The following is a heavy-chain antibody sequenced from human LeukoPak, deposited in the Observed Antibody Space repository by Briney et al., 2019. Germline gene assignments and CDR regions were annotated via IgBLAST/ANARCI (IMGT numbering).Heavy chain of an antibody. D-gene: IGHD6-13*01. CDR1: GGSISSYY. CDR3: ARGPSAAGPFDY. V-gene: IGHV4-59*01. Sequence: SETLSLTCTVSGGSISSYYWSWIRQPPGKGLEWIGDIYYTGSTNYNPPLKSRVTISVDTSKKQFSLRLSSVTAADTAVYYCARGPSAAGPFDYWGQGTLVTVSS. J-gene: IGHJ4*02. CDR2: IYYTGST.